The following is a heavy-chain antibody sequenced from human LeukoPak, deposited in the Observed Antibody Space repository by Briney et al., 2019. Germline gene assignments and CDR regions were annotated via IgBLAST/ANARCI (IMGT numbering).Heavy chain of an antibody. CDR3: ARVGAVAGHRWSDEY. Sequence: GASVKVSCKASGYTFTSYGISWMRQAPGQGLEWMGWVSPYNGNTNYAQKLQGRVTMTTDTSTSTAYMELRSLRSDDTAVYYCARVGAVAGHRWSDEYWGQGTLVTVSS. CDR2: VSPYNGNT. J-gene: IGHJ4*02. D-gene: IGHD6-19*01. V-gene: IGHV1-18*01. CDR1: GYTFTSYG.